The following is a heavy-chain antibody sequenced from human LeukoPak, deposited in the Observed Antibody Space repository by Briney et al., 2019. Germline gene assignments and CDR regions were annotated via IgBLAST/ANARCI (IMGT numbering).Heavy chain of an antibody. CDR3: ARDRGYCSNGVCYTDNWFDP. CDR2: IYTSGST. D-gene: IGHD2-8*01. V-gene: IGHV4-4*07. Sequence: SETLSLTCTVSGGSISSYYWSWIRQPAGKGLEWIGRIYTSGSTNYNPSLKSRVTMSVDTSKNQFSLKLRSVTAADTAVYYCARDRGYCSNGVCYTDNWFDPWGQGTLVTVSS. J-gene: IGHJ5*02. CDR1: GGSISSYY.